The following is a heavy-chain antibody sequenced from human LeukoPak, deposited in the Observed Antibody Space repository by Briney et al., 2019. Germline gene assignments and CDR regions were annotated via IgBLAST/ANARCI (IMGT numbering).Heavy chain of an antibody. CDR1: GRSFSGYY. J-gene: IGHJ4*02. V-gene: IGHV4-34*01. D-gene: IGHD2-15*01. CDR3: ARRDIVVVVAATTLDP. CDR2: INHSGST. Sequence: SETLSLTCAVYGRSFSGYYWTWIRQPPGKGLEWIGEINHSGSTNYNPSLKSRVTISVDTSKNQFSLKLSSVTAADTAVYYCARRDIVVVVAATTLDPWGQGTLVTVSS.